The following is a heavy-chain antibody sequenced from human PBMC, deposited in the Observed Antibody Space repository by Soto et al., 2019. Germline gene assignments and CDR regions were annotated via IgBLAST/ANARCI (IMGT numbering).Heavy chain of an antibody. CDR3: ARDPYDDSGFRFDL. CDR2: INNDGSAV. J-gene: IGHJ4*02. CDR1: GLTFRNYW. Sequence: GGSLRLSCGGSGLTFRNYWMYWVRQAPGKGLEWVLRINNDGSAVTYVDSVKGRFTISRDNAKNTLFLQMHSLRVEDTAVYYCARDPYDDSGFRFDLWGQGTLVTVSS. D-gene: IGHD3-22*01. V-gene: IGHV3-74*01.